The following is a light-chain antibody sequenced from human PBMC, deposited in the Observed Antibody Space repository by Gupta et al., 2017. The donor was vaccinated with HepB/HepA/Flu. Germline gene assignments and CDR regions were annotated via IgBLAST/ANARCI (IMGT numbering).Light chain of an antibody. V-gene: IGLV10-54*04. Sequence: QPPSVSNDLGQTAPLTCTGNSNNVGNEGATWLQQHQGHPPKLLSYRNNNRPSGISERFSVSRSGNTASLTITGLQPEDEADDYCSAWDSSLNGPVLGGGTKLTVL. J-gene: IGLJ2*01. CDR1: SNNVGNEG. CDR2: RNN. CDR3: SAWDSSLNGPV.